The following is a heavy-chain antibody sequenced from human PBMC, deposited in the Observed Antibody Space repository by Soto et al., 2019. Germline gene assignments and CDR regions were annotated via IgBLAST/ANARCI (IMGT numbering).Heavy chain of an antibody. CDR2: INSDGSSR. D-gene: IGHD6-19*01. Sequence: GGSLRLSCAASGFTFSYYWMHWVRQAPGKGPVYISRINSDGSSRTYADSVKGRFTISRDNAKNTLYLQMNSLRDEDTAVSYCARTLYSSGLQPYWGQGTLVTVSS. J-gene: IGHJ4*02. CDR1: GFTFSYYW. CDR3: ARTLYSSGLQPY. V-gene: IGHV3-74*03.